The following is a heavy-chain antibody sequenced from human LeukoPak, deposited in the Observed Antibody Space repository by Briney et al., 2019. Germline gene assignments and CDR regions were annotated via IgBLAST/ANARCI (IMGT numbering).Heavy chain of an antibody. CDR1: GFTFSYYG. Sequence: PGGSLRLSCAASGFTFSYYGMHWVRQAPGKGLEWVAFIRYDGNDKFYSESEKGRFTISRDTSRNTLYLQMNSLRLDDTAVYYCAKDLMRDRWFGESWGQGTLVTVSS. CDR3: AKDLMRDRWFGES. J-gene: IGHJ5*02. CDR2: IRYDGNDK. V-gene: IGHV3-30*02. D-gene: IGHD3-10*01.